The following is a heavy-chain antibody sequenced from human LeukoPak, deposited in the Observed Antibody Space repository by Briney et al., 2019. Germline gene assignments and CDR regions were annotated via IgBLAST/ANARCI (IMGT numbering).Heavy chain of an antibody. J-gene: IGHJ4*02. V-gene: IGHV3-21*01. D-gene: IGHD2-2*01. CDR1: GFTFSSYS. CDR3: ARDLGSVVPLYYFDY. Sequence: PGGSLRLSCAASGFTFSSYSMNWVRQAPGKGLEWVSSISSSSSYIYYADSVKGRFTTSRDNAKNSLYLQMNSLRAEDTAVYYCARDLGSVVPLYYFDYWGQGTLVTVSS. CDR2: ISSSSSYI.